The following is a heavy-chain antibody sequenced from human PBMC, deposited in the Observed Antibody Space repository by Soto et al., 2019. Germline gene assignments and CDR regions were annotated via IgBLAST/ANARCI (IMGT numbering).Heavy chain of an antibody. V-gene: IGHV1-69*01. CDR2: IIPIFGTA. D-gene: IGHD3-22*01. CDR3: ARDRSDSSGEGEVVGMDV. J-gene: IGHJ6*02. CDR1: GGTFSSYA. Sequence: QVQLVQSGAEVKKPRSSVKVSCKASGGTFSSYAISWVRQAPGQGLEWMGGIIPIFGTASYAQKFQGRVTITADESTSTAYMELSSLRSEDTAVYYCARDRSDSSGEGEVVGMDVWGQGTTVTVSS.